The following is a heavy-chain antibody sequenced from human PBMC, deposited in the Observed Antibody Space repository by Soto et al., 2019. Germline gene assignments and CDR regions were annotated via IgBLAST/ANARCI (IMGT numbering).Heavy chain of an antibody. Sequence: ASVKVSCKASGYTFTSYGINWVRQAPGQGLEWMGWISAYNGNTNYAQKVQGRVTMTTDTSTSTAYMELRGLRSDDTAMYYCARQLVPAADYYFGYWGQGTLVPVSS. J-gene: IGHJ4*02. V-gene: IGHV1-18*01. CDR3: ARQLVPAADYYFGY. CDR2: ISAYNGNT. CDR1: GYTFTSYG. D-gene: IGHD2-2*01.